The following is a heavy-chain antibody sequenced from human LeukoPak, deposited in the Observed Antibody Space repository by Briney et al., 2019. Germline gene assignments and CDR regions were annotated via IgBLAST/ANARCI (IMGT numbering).Heavy chain of an antibody. CDR3: AKDVGANVVDYFDY. CDR2: ISWNSGSI. J-gene: IGHJ4*02. V-gene: IGHV3-9*03. Sequence: GGSLRLSCAASGFTFSSYAMSWVRQAPGKGLEWVSGISWNSGSIGYADSVKGRFTISRDNAKNSLYLQMNSLRAEDMALYYCAKDVGANVVDYFDYWGQGTLVTVSS. CDR1: GFTFSSYA. D-gene: IGHD1-26*01.